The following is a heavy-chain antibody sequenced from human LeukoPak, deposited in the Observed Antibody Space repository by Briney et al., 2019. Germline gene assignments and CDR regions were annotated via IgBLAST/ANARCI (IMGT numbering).Heavy chain of an antibody. CDR2: IRSKADTYTT. D-gene: IGHD6-19*01. J-gene: IGHJ4*02. CDR3: TREYSSGWPFDF. Sequence: GGSLRLSCAASGFTFSASAVHWVRRASGKGLEWVGRIRSKADTYTTSYAASVKGRFTISRDDSKITAFLQLNSLKTEDTAVYYCTREYSSGWPFDFWGQGTLVTVSS. V-gene: IGHV3-73*01. CDR1: GFTFSASA.